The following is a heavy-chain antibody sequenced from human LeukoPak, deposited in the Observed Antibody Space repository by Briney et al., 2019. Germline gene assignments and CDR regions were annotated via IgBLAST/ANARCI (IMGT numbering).Heavy chain of an antibody. D-gene: IGHD6-13*01. Sequence: PGGSLRLSCAASGFTVSDNYVTWVRQAPGKGLEWVAVIWYDGSNKYYADSVKGRFTISRDNSKNTLYLQMNSLRAEDTAVYYCAGAAAGTGYFDYWGQGTLVTVSS. J-gene: IGHJ4*02. V-gene: IGHV3-33*08. CDR2: IWYDGSNK. CDR3: AGAAAGTGYFDY. CDR1: GFTVSDNY.